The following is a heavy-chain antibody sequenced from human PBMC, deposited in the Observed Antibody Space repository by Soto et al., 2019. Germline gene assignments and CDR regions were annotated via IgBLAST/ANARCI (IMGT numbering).Heavy chain of an antibody. J-gene: IGHJ6*02. CDR2: IYSCGST. V-gene: IGHV3-66*03. D-gene: IGHD4-17*01. CDR1: GFTVSSNY. Sequence: EVQLVESGGGLIQPGGSLRLSCAASGFTVSSNYMSWVRQAPGKGLEWVSVIYSCGSTYYADSVKGRFTISRDNSKNTLYLQMNSLRAEDTAVYYCARGSKIVDDYGDCFPYYYYGMDVWGQGTTVTVSS. CDR3: ARGSKIVDDYGDCFPYYYYGMDV.